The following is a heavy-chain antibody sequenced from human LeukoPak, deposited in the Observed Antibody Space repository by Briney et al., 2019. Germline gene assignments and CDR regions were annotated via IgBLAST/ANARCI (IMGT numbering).Heavy chain of an antibody. CDR2: ISSSSSTI. V-gene: IGHV3-48*01. J-gene: IGHJ4*02. D-gene: IGHD3-22*01. Sequence: GGSLRLSCAASGFTFSSHSMNWVRQAPGEGLEWVSYISSSSSTIYYVDSVKGRFTISRDNAKNSLYLQMNSLRAEDTAVYYCARGAYYYEDWGQGTLVTVSS. CDR1: GFTFSSHS. CDR3: ARGAYYYED.